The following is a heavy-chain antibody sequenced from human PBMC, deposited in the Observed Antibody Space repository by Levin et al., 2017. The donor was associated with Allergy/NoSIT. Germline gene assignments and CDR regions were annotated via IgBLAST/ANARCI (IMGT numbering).Heavy chain of an antibody. CDR1: GFTFSSYG. J-gene: IGHJ4*02. V-gene: IGHV3-30*18. Sequence: GGSLRLSCAASGFTFSSYGMHWVRQAPGKGLEWVAVISYDGSNKYYADSVKGRFTISRDNSKNTLYLQMNSLRAEDTAVYYCAKEDGNVFDYWGQGTLVTVSS. CDR3: AKEDGNVFDY. CDR2: ISYDGSNK. D-gene: IGHD4-23*01.